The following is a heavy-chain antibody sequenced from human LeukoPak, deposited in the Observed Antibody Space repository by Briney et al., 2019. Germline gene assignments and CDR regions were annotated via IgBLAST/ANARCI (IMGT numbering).Heavy chain of an antibody. D-gene: IGHD3-22*01. J-gene: IGHJ6*03. CDR2: ISYDGSNK. CDR3: ARTPAYYDSSGGVYYYYYMDV. CDR1: GFTFSSYA. Sequence: GGSLRLSCAASGFTFSSYAMHWVRQAPGKGLEWVAVISYDGSNKYYADSVKGRFTISRDNSKNTLYLQMNSLRAEDTAVYYCARTPAYYDSSGGVYYYYYMDVWGKGTTVTVSS. V-gene: IGHV3-30*04.